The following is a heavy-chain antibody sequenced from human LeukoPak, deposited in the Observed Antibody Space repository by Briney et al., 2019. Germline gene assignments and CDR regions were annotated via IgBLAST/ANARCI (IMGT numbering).Heavy chain of an antibody. V-gene: IGHV3-7*04. CDR2: IKVDGSER. J-gene: IGHJ5*02. CDR1: GFTFSSHW. Sequence: GGSLRLSCAASGFTFSSHWMSWVRQAPGKGPEWVANIKVDGSERYYLDSVKGRFVISRDNAENSLYLQMNSLRAADTAIYYCARGTTSSPNWFDPWGQGTLVTVSS. D-gene: IGHD6-13*01. CDR3: ARGTTSSPNWFDP.